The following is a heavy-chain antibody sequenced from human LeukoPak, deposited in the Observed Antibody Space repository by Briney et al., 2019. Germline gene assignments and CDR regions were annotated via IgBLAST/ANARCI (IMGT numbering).Heavy chain of an antibody. D-gene: IGHD1-26*01. V-gene: IGHV1-2*02. CDR3: ARVSSGSYYGGWFDP. J-gene: IGHJ5*02. Sequence: GASVKVSCKASGYTFTGYYMHWVRQAPGQGLEWMGWINPNSGGTNYAQKLQGRVTMTTDTSTSTAYMELRSLRSDDTAVYYCARVSSGSYYGGWFDPWGQGTLVTVSS. CDR1: GYTFTGYY. CDR2: INPNSGGT.